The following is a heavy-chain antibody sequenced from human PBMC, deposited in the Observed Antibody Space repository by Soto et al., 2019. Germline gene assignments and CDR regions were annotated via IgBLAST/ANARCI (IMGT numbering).Heavy chain of an antibody. CDR2: ISWNSGSI. Sequence: GGSLRLSCAASGFTFDDYAMHWVRQAPGKGLEWVSGISWNSGSIGYADSVKGRFTISRDNAKNSLYLQMNSLRAEDTALYYCAKGLGYYDSSGTGFDYWGQGTLVTVSS. CDR1: GFTFDDYA. V-gene: IGHV3-9*01. D-gene: IGHD3-22*01. CDR3: AKGLGYYDSSGTGFDY. J-gene: IGHJ4*02.